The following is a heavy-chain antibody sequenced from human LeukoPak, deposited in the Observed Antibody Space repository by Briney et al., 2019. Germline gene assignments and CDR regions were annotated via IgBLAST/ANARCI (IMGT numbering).Heavy chain of an antibody. CDR1: GFTFSSYA. CDR2: ISYDGSNK. Sequence: PGRSLRLSCAASGFTFSSYAMHWVHQAPGKGLEWVAVISYDGSNKYYADSVKGRFTISRDNSKNTLYLQMNSLRAEDTAVYYCARPNELITMVRGVITNWFDPWGQGTLVTVSS. D-gene: IGHD3-10*01. CDR3: ARPNELITMVRGVITNWFDP. V-gene: IGHV3-30-3*01. J-gene: IGHJ5*02.